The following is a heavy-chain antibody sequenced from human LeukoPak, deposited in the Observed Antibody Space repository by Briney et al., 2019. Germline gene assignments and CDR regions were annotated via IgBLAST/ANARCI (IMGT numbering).Heavy chain of an antibody. V-gene: IGHV3-30*03. CDR1: GFTFSSYG. Sequence: GRSLRLSCAASGFTFSSYGMHWVRQAPGKGLEWVAVISYDGSNKYYADSVKGRFTISRDNSKNSLYLQMNSLRADDTAVYYCARRILKLDVWGKGTTVTVSS. J-gene: IGHJ6*04. D-gene: IGHD2/OR15-2a*01. CDR2: ISYDGSNK. CDR3: ARRILKLDV.